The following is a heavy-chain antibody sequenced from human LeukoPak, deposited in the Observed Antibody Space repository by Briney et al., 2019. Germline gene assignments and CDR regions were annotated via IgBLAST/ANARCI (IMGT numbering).Heavy chain of an antibody. CDR1: GFTFSSYG. CDR2: ISGSGGST. CDR3: AKGADYGGNSYFDY. Sequence: GGSLRLSCSASGFTFSSYGMHWVRQAPGKGLEWVLGISGSGGSTYYADSVKGRFTISRDNSKNTLYLQMSSLRAEDTALYYCAKGADYGGNSYFDYWGQGTLVTVSS. D-gene: IGHD4-23*01. J-gene: IGHJ4*02. V-gene: IGHV3-23*01.